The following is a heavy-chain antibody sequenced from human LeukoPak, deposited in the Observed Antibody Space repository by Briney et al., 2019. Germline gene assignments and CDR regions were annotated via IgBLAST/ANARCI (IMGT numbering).Heavy chain of an antibody. CDR2: INPSGGSA. Sequence: AASVKVSCKASGYTFSRYYMHWVRQAPGQGLEWMGIINPSGGSASTAQRFQGRVTTTMTRDTSTSTVYMELSSLRSEDTAVYYCAREGEDTAMAPDYWGQGTLVTVSS. V-gene: IGHV1-46*01. CDR1: GYTFSRYY. D-gene: IGHD5-18*01. J-gene: IGHJ4*02. CDR3: AREGEDTAMAPDY.